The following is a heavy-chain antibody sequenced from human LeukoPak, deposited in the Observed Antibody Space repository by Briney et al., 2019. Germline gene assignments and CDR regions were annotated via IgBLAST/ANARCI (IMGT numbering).Heavy chain of an antibody. V-gene: IGHV4-30-2*05. CDR3: ARVAAATTNPRFDY. CDR1: GGSISSGGYY. Sequence: SQTLSLTCTVSGGSISSGGYYWSWIRQPPGKGLEWIGYIYHSGSTYYNPSLKSRVTISVDTSKNQFSLKVSSVTAADTAVYYCARVAAATTNPRFDYWGPGTLVTVSS. D-gene: IGHD5-24*01. CDR2: IYHSGST. J-gene: IGHJ4*02.